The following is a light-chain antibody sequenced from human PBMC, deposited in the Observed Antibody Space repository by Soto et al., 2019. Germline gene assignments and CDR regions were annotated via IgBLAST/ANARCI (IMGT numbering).Light chain of an antibody. J-gene: IGKJ1*01. CDR2: KAS. CDR1: HSISSW. Sequence: DIQMTQSPSTLSASVGDRVTITCRASHSISSWLAWYQQKPGKAPKLLIYKASTLESGVPSRFSGSGSGTEFTLSISSLQPDDSATYYCQQHNSYWTFGQGTKVELK. CDR3: QQHNSYWT. V-gene: IGKV1-5*03.